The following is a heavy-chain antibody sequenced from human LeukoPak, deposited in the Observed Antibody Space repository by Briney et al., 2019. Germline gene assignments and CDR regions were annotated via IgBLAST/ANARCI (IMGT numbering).Heavy chain of an antibody. D-gene: IGHD3-16*01. V-gene: IGHV3-73*01. J-gene: IGHJ3*02. Sequence: GGSLRLSCAASGFTFSGSAMYWVRQASGKGLEWVGRIRSKANSYATAYAASVKGRFTISRDDSKNTAYLQMNSLKTEDTAVYYCTRPLRGGELDAFDIWGQGTMVTVSS. CDR1: GFTFSGSA. CDR3: TRPLRGGELDAFDI. CDR2: IRSKANSYAT.